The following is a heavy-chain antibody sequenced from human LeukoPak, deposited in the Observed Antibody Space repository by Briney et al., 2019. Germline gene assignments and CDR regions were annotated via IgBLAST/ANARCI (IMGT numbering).Heavy chain of an antibody. D-gene: IGHD1-1*01. V-gene: IGHV3-33*06. CDR2: IWFDGTNK. CDR1: GFAFSTHG. CDR3: AKEYKPRTSYYGMDV. J-gene: IGHJ6*02. Sequence: GRSLRLSCAASGFAFSTHGMHWVRQAPGKGLEGVSVIWFDGTNKYYADSVKGRFTISRDNSKNTLYLQMNSLRAEDTAVYYCAKEYKPRTSYYGMDVWGQGTTVTVSS.